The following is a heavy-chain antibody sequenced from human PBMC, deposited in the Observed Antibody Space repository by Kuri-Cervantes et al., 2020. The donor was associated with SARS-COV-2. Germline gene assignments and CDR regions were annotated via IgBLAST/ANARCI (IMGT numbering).Heavy chain of an antibody. CDR1: GFTFSSYS. J-gene: IGHJ6*02. CDR3: ATTVVVPAAYYYYGMDV. CDR2: ISSSSSYI. Sequence: GESRKISCAASGFTFSSYSMNWVRQAPGKGLEWVSSISSSSSYIYYADSVKGRFTISRDNAKNSLYLQMNSLRAEDTAVYYCATTVVVPAAYYYYGMDVWGQGTTVTVSS. D-gene: IGHD2-2*01. V-gene: IGHV3-21*01.